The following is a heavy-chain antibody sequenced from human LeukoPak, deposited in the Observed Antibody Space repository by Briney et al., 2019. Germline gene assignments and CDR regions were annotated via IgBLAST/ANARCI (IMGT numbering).Heavy chain of an antibody. CDR3: ARVAVITMTSYYYYYGMDV. J-gene: IGHJ6*02. V-gene: IGHV3-7*01. D-gene: IGHD3-22*01. CDR1: GFTFSSYW. CDR2: IKQDGSEK. Sequence: GGSLRLSCAASGFTFSSYWMSWVRQAPGKGLEWVANIKQDGSEKYYVDSVKGRFTISRDNAKNSLYLQMNSLRAEDTAVYYCARVAVITMTSYYYYYGMDVWGQGTTVTVSS.